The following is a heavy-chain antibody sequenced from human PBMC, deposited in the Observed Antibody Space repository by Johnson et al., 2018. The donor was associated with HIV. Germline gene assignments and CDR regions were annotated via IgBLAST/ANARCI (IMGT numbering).Heavy chain of an antibody. CDR2: ISYDGSNK. J-gene: IGHJ3*02. CDR3: ATVRAGRENAFDI. V-gene: IGHV3-30*04. CDR1: GFTFRNYA. Sequence: QMQLVESGGGVVQPGTSLRLSCAASGFTFRNYAMHWVRQAPGKGLEWVAVISYDGSNKYYADSVKGRFTISRDNSKNTLSLQMNSPRVDDTAIYYCATVRAGRENAFDIWGQGTMVTVSS. D-gene: IGHD1-26*01.